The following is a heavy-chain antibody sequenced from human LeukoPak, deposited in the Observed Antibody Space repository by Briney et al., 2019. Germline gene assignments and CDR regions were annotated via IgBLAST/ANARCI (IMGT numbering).Heavy chain of an antibody. CDR3: ARGPSGEFDY. V-gene: IGHV1-46*01. Sequence: GASVKVSCKASGYTFTSYYMHWVRQALGQGLEWMGIINPSNGDTTYAQKFQGRVTMTRDTSTSTVYMELSSLRSEDTAVYYCARGPSGEFDYWGQGTLVTVSS. CDR2: INPSNGDT. D-gene: IGHD3-10*01. CDR1: GYTFTSYY. J-gene: IGHJ4*02.